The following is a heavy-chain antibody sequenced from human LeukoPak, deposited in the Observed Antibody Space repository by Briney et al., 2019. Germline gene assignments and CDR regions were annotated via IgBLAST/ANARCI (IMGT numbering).Heavy chain of an antibody. CDR1: GFTFSTYS. CDR2: ISATATYT. CDR3: ARDTPHDY. Sequence: GGSLRLSCVASGFTFSTYSMNWVRQAPGKGLEWVSSISATATYTYYADSVKGRFTISRDNAKNSLYLQMNSLRAEDTAVYYCARDTPHDYWGQGTLVTVSS. V-gene: IGHV3-21*01. J-gene: IGHJ4*02. D-gene: IGHD2-15*01.